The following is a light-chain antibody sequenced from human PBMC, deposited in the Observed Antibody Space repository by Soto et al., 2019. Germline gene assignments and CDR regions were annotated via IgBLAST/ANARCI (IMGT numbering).Light chain of an antibody. CDR1: KLGDKY. CDR3: QAWDSSTGV. J-gene: IGLJ2*01. V-gene: IGLV3-1*01. CDR2: QDS. Sequence: SYELTQPPSVSVSPGQTASISCSGDKLGDKYVCWYQQKPGQSPVLVIYQDSRRPSGIPERFSGSNSGNTATLTIRGTQAIDEADYYCQAWDSSTGVFGGGTKLTVL.